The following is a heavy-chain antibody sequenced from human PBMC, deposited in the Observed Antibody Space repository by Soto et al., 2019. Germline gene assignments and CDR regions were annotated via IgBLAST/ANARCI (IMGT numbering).Heavy chain of an antibody. V-gene: IGHV3-23*01. Sequence: EVQLLESGGGLVQPGGSLRLSCAASGFTFSSYAMSWVRQAPGKGLEWVSAISGSGGSTYYADSVKGRFTISRDNSKNTLYLQMNSLRAEDTAVYYCAKNPHYGDYVGEIWMTDWGQGTLVTVSS. J-gene: IGHJ4*02. CDR1: GFTFSSYA. CDR3: AKNPHYGDYVGEIWMTD. CDR2: ISGSGGST. D-gene: IGHD4-17*01.